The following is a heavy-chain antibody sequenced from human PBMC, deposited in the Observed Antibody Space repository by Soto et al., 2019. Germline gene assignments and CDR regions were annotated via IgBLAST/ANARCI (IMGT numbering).Heavy chain of an antibody. Sequence: EVQLVESGGGLVRPGGSLRLSCVASEFTFSSYWMHWVRQVPGKGLVWVSRLNEDGSFTTYADSEKGRFTISRDNDKKTLYLQMNSLRAEDTAVYYCARDLSGRADVWGQGTTVTVSS. D-gene: IGHD3-10*01. CDR2: LNEDGSFT. CDR1: EFTFSSYW. J-gene: IGHJ6*02. CDR3: ARDLSGRADV. V-gene: IGHV3-74*01.